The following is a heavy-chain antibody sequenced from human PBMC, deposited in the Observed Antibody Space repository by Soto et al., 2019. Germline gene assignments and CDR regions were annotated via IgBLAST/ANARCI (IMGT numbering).Heavy chain of an antibody. CDR2: ISDYNGDT. V-gene: IGHV1-18*01. D-gene: IGHD3-22*01. J-gene: IGHJ4*02. Sequence: QVQLVQSGAEVKKPGASVKVSCKASGYTFTSYGISWVRQAPGQGLEWMGWISDYNGDTKYAQRFQGRVTMTTDTSTSTAYMDLRGLRSDDTAVYYCAGDFSMTVVVGGYWGQGTLVTVSS. CDR1: GYTFTSYG. CDR3: AGDFSMTVVVGGY.